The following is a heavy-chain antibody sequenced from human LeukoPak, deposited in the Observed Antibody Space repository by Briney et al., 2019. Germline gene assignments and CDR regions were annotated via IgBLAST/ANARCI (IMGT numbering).Heavy chain of an antibody. CDR3: ARGQSSDGYGSGPDFDY. CDR1: GYTFTSYD. J-gene: IGHJ4*02. CDR2: MNPNSGNT. V-gene: IGHV1-8*01. Sequence: ASVKVSCKASGYTFTSYDINWVPQATGQGLEWMGWMNPNSGNTGYAQKFQGRVTMTRNTSISTAYMELSSLRSEDTAVYYCARGQSSDGYGSGPDFDYWGQGTLVTVSS. D-gene: IGHD3-10*01.